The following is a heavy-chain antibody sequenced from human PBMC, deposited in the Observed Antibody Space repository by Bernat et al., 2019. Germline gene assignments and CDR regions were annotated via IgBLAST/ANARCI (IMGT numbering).Heavy chain of an antibody. D-gene: IGHD3-3*01. Sequence: QVQLVESGGGLVKPGGSLSLSCAASGFTFSDYYMSWIRQAPGKGLEWVSYISSSSSYTNYADSVKGRFTISRDNAKNSLYLQMNSLRAEDTAVYYCARRSRVSGVVIYDYYYYMDVWGKGTTVTVSS. CDR3: ARRSRVSGVVIYDYYYYMDV. J-gene: IGHJ6*03. CDR2: ISSSSSYT. CDR1: GFTFSDYY. V-gene: IGHV3-11*05.